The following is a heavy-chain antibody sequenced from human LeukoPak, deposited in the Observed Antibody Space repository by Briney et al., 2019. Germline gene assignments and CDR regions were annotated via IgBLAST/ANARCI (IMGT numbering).Heavy chain of an antibody. CDR2: IWSDGSND. Sequence: GGSLRLSCTASGFNFGSDAMHWVRQAPGKGLEWVAFIWSDGSNDHYADSVKGRFTISRDNSKNTVCLQMNSLRVEDTAVYYCAKDLGVAGDYYFDYWGQGTLVTVSS. V-gene: IGHV3-30*02. CDR1: GFNFGSDA. J-gene: IGHJ4*02. CDR3: AKDLGVAGDYYFDY. D-gene: IGHD6-19*01.